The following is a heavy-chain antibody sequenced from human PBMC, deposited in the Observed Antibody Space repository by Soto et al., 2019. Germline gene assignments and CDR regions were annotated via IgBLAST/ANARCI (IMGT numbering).Heavy chain of an antibody. J-gene: IGHJ6*02. D-gene: IGHD3-10*01. Sequence: PSETLSLTCTVSGGSISSSSYYWGWIRQPPGKGLEWIGSIYYSGSTYYNPSLKSRVTISVDTSKNQFSLKLSSVTAADTAVYYYARTSGQSFGYYYYGMDVWGQGTTVTVSS. V-gene: IGHV4-39*01. CDR2: IYYSGST. CDR3: ARTSGQSFGYYYYGMDV. CDR1: GGSISSSSYY.